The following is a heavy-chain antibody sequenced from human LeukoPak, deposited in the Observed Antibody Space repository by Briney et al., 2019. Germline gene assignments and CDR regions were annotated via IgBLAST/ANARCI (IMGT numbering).Heavy chain of an antibody. Sequence: ASVKVSCKASGYTFTTYAMHWVRQAPGQRLEWMGWINVGNGNTKYSQKFQGRVTITRDTSASTAYMELSSLRSEDTAVYYCARADFAAGYWGQGTLVTVSS. CDR1: GYTFTTYA. V-gene: IGHV1-3*01. CDR2: INVGNGNT. J-gene: IGHJ4*02. CDR3: ARADFAAGY.